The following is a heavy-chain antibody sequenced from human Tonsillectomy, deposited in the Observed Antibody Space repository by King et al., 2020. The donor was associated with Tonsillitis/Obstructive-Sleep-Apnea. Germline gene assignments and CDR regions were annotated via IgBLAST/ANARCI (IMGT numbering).Heavy chain of an antibody. D-gene: IGHD6-13*01. V-gene: IGHV4-59*01. Sequence: QLQESGPGLVKPSETLSLTCTVSGGSISSNYWSWIRQPPGKGLEWIGYIYYSGSTNYNPSLKSRVSMSVDTSKNQFSLKLSSVTAADTAVYYWARGGGLATPWGQGTLVTVSS. CDR3: ARGGGLATP. J-gene: IGHJ5*02. CDR1: GGSISSNY. CDR2: IYYSGST.